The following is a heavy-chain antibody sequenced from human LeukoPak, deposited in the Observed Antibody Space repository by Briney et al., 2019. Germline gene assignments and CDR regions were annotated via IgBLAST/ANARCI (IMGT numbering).Heavy chain of an antibody. Sequence: GGSLRLSCAASGFTFSDYYMSWIRQAPGKGLEWVSYISSIGTTIYYADSVKGRFTISRDNAKNSLYLQMNSLRAEDTAVYYCAREMTTVTTNWFDPWGQGTLVTVSS. J-gene: IGHJ5*02. CDR2: ISSIGTTI. CDR1: GFTFSDYY. V-gene: IGHV3-11*01. D-gene: IGHD4-17*01. CDR3: AREMTTVTTNWFDP.